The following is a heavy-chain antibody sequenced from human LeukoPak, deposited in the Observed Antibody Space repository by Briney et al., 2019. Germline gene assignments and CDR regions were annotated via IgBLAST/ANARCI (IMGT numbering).Heavy chain of an antibody. J-gene: IGHJ4*02. D-gene: IGHD2-21*01. CDR3: ARGRGAIFDY. CDR1: GGSFSGYF. V-gene: IGHV4-34*01. Sequence: SETLSLTCAVYGGSFSGYFWSWIRQPPGKGLEWIGEINHSGSTNYNPSLKSRVTISVDTSKNQFSLKLSSVTAADTAVYYCARGRGAIFDYWGQGTLVTVSS. CDR2: INHSGST.